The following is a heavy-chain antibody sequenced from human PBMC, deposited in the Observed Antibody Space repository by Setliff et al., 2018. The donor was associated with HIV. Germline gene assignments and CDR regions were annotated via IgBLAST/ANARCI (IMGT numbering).Heavy chain of an antibody. V-gene: IGHV4-31*03. Sequence: PSETLSLTCTVSGGSISSGGYYWSWIRQHPGKGLEWIGYIHYSGSTYFNPSLKSRVTISLDTSKNQFSLKVSSMTAADTAVYYCARNSKNWNYPVEYYDYYMDVWGTETTVTVSS. J-gene: IGHJ6*03. CDR1: GGSISSGGYY. CDR3: ARNSKNWNYPVEYYDYYMDV. CDR2: IHYSGST. D-gene: IGHD1-7*01.